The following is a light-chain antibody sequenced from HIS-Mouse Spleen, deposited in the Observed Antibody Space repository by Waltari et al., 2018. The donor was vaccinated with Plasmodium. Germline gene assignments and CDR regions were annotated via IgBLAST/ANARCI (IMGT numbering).Light chain of an antibody. V-gene: IGLV2-14*03. CDR1: SRDVGGYNY. J-gene: IGLJ2*01. CDR2: DVS. Sequence: QSALTQPASVSGSPGQSITISCTGTSRDVGGYNYVSWYQQPPGKAPKLMIYDVSHRPSGVANLFSGSKSGKTASLTIYGLQAEDEADYYCSSYTSSSTLVVVGGGTKLTV. CDR3: SSYTSSSTLVV.